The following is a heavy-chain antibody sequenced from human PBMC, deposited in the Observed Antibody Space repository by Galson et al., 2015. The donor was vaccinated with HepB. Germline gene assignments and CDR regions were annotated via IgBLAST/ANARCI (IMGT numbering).Heavy chain of an antibody. Sequence: ETLSLTCTVSGGPISSTRHYWGWIRQPPGKGLEWIGSIHYSGTTHYTPSLKSRVTISVDTSKKQFSLKLTSVTAAETAMYFCARQGFDTLTGRADAFDIWGQGTMVIVSS. CDR2: IHYSGTT. V-gene: IGHV4-39*01. D-gene: IGHD3-9*01. CDR1: GGPISSTRHY. CDR3: ARQGFDTLTGRADAFDI. J-gene: IGHJ3*02.